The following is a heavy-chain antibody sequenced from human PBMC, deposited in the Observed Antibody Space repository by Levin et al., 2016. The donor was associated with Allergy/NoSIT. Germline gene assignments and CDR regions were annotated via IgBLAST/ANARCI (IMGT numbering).Heavy chain of an antibody. CDR1: GGTFSSYA. J-gene: IGHJ4*02. CDR3: ARGVVPAAIGGGTYFDY. D-gene: IGHD2-2*02. CDR2: IIPIFGTA. V-gene: IGHV1-69*06. Sequence: SVKVSCKASGGTFSSYAISWVRQAPGQGLEWMGGIIPIFGTANYAQKFQGRVTITADKSTSTAYMELSSLRSKDTAVYYCARGVVPAAIGGGTYFDYWGQGTLVTVSS.